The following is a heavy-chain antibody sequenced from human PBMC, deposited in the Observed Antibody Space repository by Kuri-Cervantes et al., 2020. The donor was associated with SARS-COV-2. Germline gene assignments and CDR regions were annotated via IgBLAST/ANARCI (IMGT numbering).Heavy chain of an antibody. CDR1: GFTFDDYA. CDR3: ARGKKAYGMDV. CDR2: ISWDGGST. J-gene: IGHJ6*02. Sequence: GESLKISCAASGFTFDDYAMHWVRQAPGKGLEWVSLISWDGGSTYYADSVKGRFTISRDNSKNSLYLQMNSLRAEDTASYHCARGKKAYGMDVWGQGTTVTVSS. V-gene: IGHV3-43D*03.